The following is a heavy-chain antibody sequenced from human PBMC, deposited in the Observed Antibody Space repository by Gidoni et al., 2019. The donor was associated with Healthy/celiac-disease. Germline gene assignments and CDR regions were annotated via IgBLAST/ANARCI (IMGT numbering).Heavy chain of an antibody. D-gene: IGHD2-15*01. V-gene: IGHV1-69-2*01. J-gene: IGHJ5*02. CDR1: GYTFTDYY. CDR2: VDPEDGET. CDR3: ATDRRDCSGGSCPLNWFDP. Sequence: EVQLVQSGAEVKKPGATVKISCKVSGYTFTDYYMHWVQQAPGKGLEWMGLVDPEDGETIYAEKFQGRVTITADTSTDTAYMELSSLRSEDTAVYYCATDRRDCSGGSCPLNWFDPWGQGTLVTVSS.